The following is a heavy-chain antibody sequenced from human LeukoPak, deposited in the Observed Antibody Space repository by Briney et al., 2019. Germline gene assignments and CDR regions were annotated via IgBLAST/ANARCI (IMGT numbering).Heavy chain of an antibody. CDR2: IYHSGST. CDR1: GYSISSGYY. D-gene: IGHD3-9*01. Sequence: PSETLSLTCTVSGYSISSGYYWGWIRQPPGKGLEWIGSIYHSGSTYYNPSLKSRVSISVDTSKNQFSLRLTSVTAADTAVYYCAREASGGYDILNGYFNSGFDIWGQGTTVTASS. J-gene: IGHJ3*02. CDR3: AREASGGYDILNGYFNSGFDI. V-gene: IGHV4-38-2*02.